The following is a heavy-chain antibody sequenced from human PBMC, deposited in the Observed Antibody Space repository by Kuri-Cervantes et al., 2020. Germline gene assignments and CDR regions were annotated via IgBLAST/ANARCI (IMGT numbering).Heavy chain of an antibody. J-gene: IGHJ4*02. V-gene: IGHV3-30*18. CDR2: ISYDGSNK. Sequence: LSLTCAASGFTFSSYGMHWVRQAPGKGLEWVAVISYDGSNKYYADSVKGRFTISRDNSKNTLYLQMNSLRAEDTAVYYCAKETHSSRNFGYWGQGTLVTVSS. D-gene: IGHD6-13*01. CDR3: AKETHSSRNFGY. CDR1: GFTFSSYG.